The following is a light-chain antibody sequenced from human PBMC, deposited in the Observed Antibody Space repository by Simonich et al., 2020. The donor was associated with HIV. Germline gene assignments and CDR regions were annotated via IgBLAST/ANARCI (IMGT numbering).Light chain of an antibody. CDR1: QSFLYSSNNKHY. Sequence: DIVMTQYPDSLAGSLGERATINDTSSQSFLYSSNNKHYLAWYQQKQGQPPKLLIYWASTPEAGVPDRFSGSGSGTDFTLTISSLQAEDVAVYYCQQYYSSPFTFGPGTKVDIK. CDR3: QQYYSSPFT. V-gene: IGKV4-1*01. CDR2: WAS. J-gene: IGKJ3*01.